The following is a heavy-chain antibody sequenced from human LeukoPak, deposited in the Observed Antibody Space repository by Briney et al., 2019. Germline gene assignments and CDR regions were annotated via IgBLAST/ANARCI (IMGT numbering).Heavy chain of an antibody. Sequence: PGGSLRLSCAASGFTVSTNDMTWVRQAPGKGLEWVSVLYSDGNTKYADSVQGRFTISRDNSKNTLYLEMNSLSPDDTAVYYCARGVEPLAANTLAYWGQGMLGTVSS. J-gene: IGHJ4*02. CDR3: ARGVEPLAANTLAY. CDR1: GFTVSTND. CDR2: LYSDGNT. D-gene: IGHD1-14*01. V-gene: IGHV3-53*01.